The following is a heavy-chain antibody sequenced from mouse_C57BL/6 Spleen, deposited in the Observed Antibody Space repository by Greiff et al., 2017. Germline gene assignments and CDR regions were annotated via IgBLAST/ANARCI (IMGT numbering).Heavy chain of an antibody. Sequence: VQLQQPGTELVKPGASVKLSCKASGYTFTSYWMHWVKQRPGQGLEWIGNINPSNGGTNYNEKFKSKATLTVDKSSSTAYMQLSSLTAEDSAVYYCARPNWDVGEAMDYWGQGTSVTVSS. CDR2: INPSNGGT. D-gene: IGHD4-1*01. J-gene: IGHJ4*01. CDR1: GYTFTSYW. V-gene: IGHV1-53*01. CDR3: ARPNWDVGEAMDY.